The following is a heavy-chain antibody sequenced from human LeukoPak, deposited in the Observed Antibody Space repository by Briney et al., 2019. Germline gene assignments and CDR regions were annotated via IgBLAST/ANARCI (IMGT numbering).Heavy chain of an antibody. CDR2: ISGSGGST. Sequence: GGSLRLSCAASGFTFRRYGMTWVRQAAGKGLEWVSAISGSGGSTYYADSVKGRFTISRDNSKNTLYLQMNSLRAEDTAVYYFAKVPVYYGSGSYFDYWGQGTLVPVSS. CDR1: GFTFRRYG. CDR3: AKVPVYYGSGSYFDY. D-gene: IGHD3-10*01. V-gene: IGHV3-23*01. J-gene: IGHJ4*02.